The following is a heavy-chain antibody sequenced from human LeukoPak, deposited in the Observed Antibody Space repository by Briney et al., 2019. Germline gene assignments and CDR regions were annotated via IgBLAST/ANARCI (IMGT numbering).Heavy chain of an antibody. CDR2: INNNGGST. CDR3: AKDLGSGWYYFDC. D-gene: IGHD6-19*01. J-gene: IGHJ4*02. V-gene: IGHV3-23*01. CDR1: GFTFSSYA. Sequence: PGGSLRLSCAASGFTFSSYAMNWVRQAPGKGLEWVSSINNNGGSTYYYADSVKGRFTISRDNSKNALFLQMNSLRAEDTAVYYCAKDLGSGWYYFDCWGQGTLVTVSS.